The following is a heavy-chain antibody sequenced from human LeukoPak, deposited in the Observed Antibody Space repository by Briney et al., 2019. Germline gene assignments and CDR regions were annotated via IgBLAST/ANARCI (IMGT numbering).Heavy chain of an antibody. J-gene: IGHJ5*02. CDR1: GGSFSGYY. CDR3: ARHARYSSSWYPNWFDP. CDR2: INHNGST. V-gene: IGHV4-34*01. Sequence: SETLSLTCAVYGGSFSGYYWSWIRQPPGKGLEWIGEINHNGSTNYNPSLKSRVTISVDTSKNQFSLKLSSVTAADTAVYYCARHARYSSSWYPNWFDPWGQGTLVTVSS. D-gene: IGHD6-13*01.